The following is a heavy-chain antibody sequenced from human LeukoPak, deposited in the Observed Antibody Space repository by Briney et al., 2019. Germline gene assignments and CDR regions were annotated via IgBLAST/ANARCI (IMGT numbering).Heavy chain of an antibody. CDR1: GDSVSSNSAA. Sequence: SQTLSLTCAISGDSVSSNSAAWNWIRQSPSRGLEWLGRTYYTSKLYNDYAVSVKSRIAINPDTSKSQFSLQLNSVTPEDTAVYYCAIGPLFSGRCWNWFDPWGQGTLVTVSS. CDR2: TYYTSKLYN. D-gene: IGHD4/OR15-4a*01. J-gene: IGHJ5*02. V-gene: IGHV6-1*01. CDR3: AIGPLFSGRCWNWFDP.